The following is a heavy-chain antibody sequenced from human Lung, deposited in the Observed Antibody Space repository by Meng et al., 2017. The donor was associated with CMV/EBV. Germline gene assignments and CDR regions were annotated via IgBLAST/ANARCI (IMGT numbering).Heavy chain of an antibody. CDR1: GYTFTGYY. Sequence: SXXVSXKASGYTFTGYYMHWVRQAPGQGLEWVGWINPNSGGTNYAQKFQGRVTMSRDTSISTAYMELSRLRSDDTAVYYCARGVGYCSSTSCQVWFDPWGQGNXVNGAS. CDR2: INPNSGGT. D-gene: IGHD2-2*01. V-gene: IGHV1-2*02. J-gene: IGHJ5*02. CDR3: ARGVGYCSSTSCQVWFDP.